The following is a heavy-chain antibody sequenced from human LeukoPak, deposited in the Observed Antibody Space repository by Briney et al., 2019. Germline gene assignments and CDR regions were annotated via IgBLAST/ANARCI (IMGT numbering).Heavy chain of an antibody. D-gene: IGHD6-13*01. Sequence: PSETLSLTCTVSGGSISSSSYYRGWIRQPPGKGLEWIGSIYYSGSTYYNPSLKSRVTISVDTSKNQFSLKLSSVTAADTAVYYCARRGGSSSWYYFDYWGQGTLVTVSS. J-gene: IGHJ4*02. V-gene: IGHV4-39*01. CDR2: IYYSGST. CDR1: GGSISSSSYY. CDR3: ARRGGSSSWYYFDY.